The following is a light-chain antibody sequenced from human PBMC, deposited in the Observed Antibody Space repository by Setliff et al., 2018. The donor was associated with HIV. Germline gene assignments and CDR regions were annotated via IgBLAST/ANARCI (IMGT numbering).Light chain of an antibody. V-gene: IGLV2-14*01. CDR2: DVR. J-gene: IGLJ2*01. CDR1: NSDIGGYEY. CDR3: SSYTSSSTPVV. Sequence: QSVLTQFASVSGSPGQSITISCTGTNSDIGGYEYVSWYQQKPGKAPKLIIHDVRNRPSGVSNRFSGSKSGNTASLTISGLLAEDEADYYCSSYTSSSTPVVFGGGTKVTVL.